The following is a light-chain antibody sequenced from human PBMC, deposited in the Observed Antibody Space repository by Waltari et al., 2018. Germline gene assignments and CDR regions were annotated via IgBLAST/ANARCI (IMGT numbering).Light chain of an antibody. CDR1: SNDIGSYNY. Sequence: QSALTPPASVSGSPGQSITISCSGTSNDIGSYNYISWYQQHPGRAPKLMIYDVSDRPSGLSDRFSGSKSGNTASLSISGLQAEDEADYYCSSYTSSGTLVFGGGTKLTVL. CDR3: SSYTSSGTLV. V-gene: IGLV2-14*03. CDR2: DVS. J-gene: IGLJ2*01.